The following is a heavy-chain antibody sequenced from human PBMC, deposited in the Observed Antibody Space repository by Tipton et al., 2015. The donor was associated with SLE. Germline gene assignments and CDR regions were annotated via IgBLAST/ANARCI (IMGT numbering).Heavy chain of an antibody. CDR2: VNHSGAT. Sequence: TLSLTCDLNGGSFSGNYWGWIRQTPGKGLEWVGEVNHSGATRYNPSLKSRVTISLDNSKNQFSLKMSSVTAADTAVYYCARDSRWENYFDYWGQGTLVTVSS. V-gene: IGHV4-34*01. J-gene: IGHJ4*02. CDR1: GGSFSGNY. D-gene: IGHD1-26*01. CDR3: ARDSRWENYFDY.